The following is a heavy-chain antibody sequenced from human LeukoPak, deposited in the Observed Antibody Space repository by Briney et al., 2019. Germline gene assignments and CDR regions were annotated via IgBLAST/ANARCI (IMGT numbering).Heavy chain of an antibody. CDR2: IYYSGST. D-gene: IGHD6-19*01. V-gene: IGHV4-59*01. J-gene: IGHJ3*02. CDR1: GGSISSYY. CDR3: ARVIAVAGAFNAFDI. Sequence: PSETLSLTCTVSGGSISSYYWSWIRQPPGKGLEWIGYIYYSGSTKYNPSLKSRVTISVDTSKNQFSLELSSVTAADTAVYYCARVIAVAGAFNAFDIWGQGTMVTVSS.